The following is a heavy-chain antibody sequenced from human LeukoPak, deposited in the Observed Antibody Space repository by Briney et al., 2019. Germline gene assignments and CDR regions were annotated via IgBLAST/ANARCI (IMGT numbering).Heavy chain of an antibody. CDR3: ARGFIAAAGTEGFDY. J-gene: IGHJ4*02. D-gene: IGHD6-13*01. V-gene: IGHV1-69*06. Sequence: GASVKVSCKASGYTFTSYGISWVRQAPGQGLEWMGGIIPIFGTANYAQKFQGRVTITADKSTSTAYMELSSLRSEDTAVYYCARGFIAAAGTEGFDYWGQGTLVTVSS. CDR2: IIPIFGTA. CDR1: GYTFTSYG.